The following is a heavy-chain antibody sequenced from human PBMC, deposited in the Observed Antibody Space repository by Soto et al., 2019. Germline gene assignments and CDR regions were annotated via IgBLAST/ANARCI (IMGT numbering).Heavy chain of an antibody. Sequence: QVRLQESGPGLVKPSETLSLTCTVSGGSISSYYWSWIRQPPGKGLEWIGYMYNTGSTIYNPSLKRRVTISVDTSKNQFSLKLNSVTAADTAGYYCARDLWGYCGADCYPLDVWGQGTTVTVSS. D-gene: IGHD2-21*02. J-gene: IGHJ6*02. CDR2: MYNTGST. CDR1: GGSISSYY. V-gene: IGHV4-59*01. CDR3: ARDLWGYCGADCYPLDV.